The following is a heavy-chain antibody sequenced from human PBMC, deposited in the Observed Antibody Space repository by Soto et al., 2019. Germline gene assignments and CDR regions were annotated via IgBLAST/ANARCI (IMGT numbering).Heavy chain of an antibody. D-gene: IGHD2-21*02. V-gene: IGHV3-7*01. CDR2: IKQDGGEK. Sequence: EVPLEESGGGLVQPGGSLKLSCVVSGFTFSNYFMSCVRQAPEKGLEWVANIKQDGGEKYYVDSVSGRFTNSRENTKKCFYMEMNSLRAEDTAVYYCARYQRVVSAGDYYVADWGQGTRVTVAS. J-gene: IGHJ4*02. CDR1: GFTFSNYF. CDR3: ARYQRVVSAGDYYVAD.